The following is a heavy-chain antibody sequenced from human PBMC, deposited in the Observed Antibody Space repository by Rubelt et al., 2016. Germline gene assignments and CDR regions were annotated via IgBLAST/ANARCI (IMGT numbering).Heavy chain of an antibody. V-gene: IGHV2-26*01. J-gene: IGHJ2*01. D-gene: IGHD4-23*01. CDR3: ARMIPPDSSWGGNSYWYFDL. CDR2: IFSNDEK. CDR1: GGSITNNYWG. Sequence: QESGPGLVKSSETLSLTCTVSGGSITNNYWGWVRQPPGKALEWLAHIFSNDEKSYSTSLKSRLTVSTDTSKSQVVLTRSNMDPGDTATYYWARMIPPDSSWGGNSYWYFDLWGRGTLVTVSS.